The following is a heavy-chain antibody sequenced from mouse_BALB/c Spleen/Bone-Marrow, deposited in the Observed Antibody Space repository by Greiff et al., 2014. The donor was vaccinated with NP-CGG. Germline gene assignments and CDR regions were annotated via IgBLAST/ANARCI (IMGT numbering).Heavy chain of an antibody. CDR1: GFNIKDTY. CDR2: IDPANGNT. CDR3: AAYYCGSSYGFAY. D-gene: IGHD1-1*01. V-gene: IGHV14-3*02. J-gene: IGHJ3*01. Sequence: EVKLMESGAELVKPGASVKLSCTASGFNIKDTYMHWVKQRPEQGLEWIGRIDPANGNTKYDPKFQGKATITADTSSNTAYLQLSSLTSEDTAVYYCAAYYCGSSYGFAYWGQGTLVTVSA.